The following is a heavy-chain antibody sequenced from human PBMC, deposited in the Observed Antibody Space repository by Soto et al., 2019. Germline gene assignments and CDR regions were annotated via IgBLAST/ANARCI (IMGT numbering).Heavy chain of an antibody. J-gene: IGHJ6*02. CDR1: GFTFSSYG. Sequence: SLRLSCAASGFTFSSYGMHWVRQAPGKGLEWVAVISYDGSNKYYADSVKGRFTISRDNSKNTLYLQMNSLRAEDTAVCYCAKDRNLEISGMDVWGQGT. V-gene: IGHV3-30*18. CDR2: ISYDGSNK. D-gene: IGHD3-3*01. CDR3: AKDRNLEISGMDV.